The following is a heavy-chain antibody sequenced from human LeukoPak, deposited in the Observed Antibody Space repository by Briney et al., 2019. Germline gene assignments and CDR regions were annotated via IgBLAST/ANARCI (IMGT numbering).Heavy chain of an antibody. Sequence: GGSLILSCAASGFTFDDYAMHWVRRAPGRGLEWVSGISWNSGSIGYADSVKGRFTISRDNAKNSLYLQMNSLRAEDTALYYCAKEVDTAMVTHGPGAFDIWGQGTMVTVSS. CDR1: GFTFDDYA. CDR2: ISWNSGSI. J-gene: IGHJ3*02. D-gene: IGHD5-18*01. V-gene: IGHV3-9*01. CDR3: AKEVDTAMVTHGPGAFDI.